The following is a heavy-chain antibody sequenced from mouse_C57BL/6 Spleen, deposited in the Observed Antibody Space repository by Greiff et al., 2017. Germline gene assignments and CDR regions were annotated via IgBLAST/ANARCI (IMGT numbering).Heavy chain of an antibody. D-gene: IGHD2-5*01. CDR2: IYPRSGNT. CDR3: ARDYSNYPLVYAMDY. V-gene: IGHV1-81*01. Sequence: QVQLQQSGAELARPGASVKLSCKASGYTFTSYGISWVKQRTGQGLEWIGEIYPRSGNTYYNEKFKGKATLTADKSSSTAYMELRSLTSEDSAVYVCARDYSNYPLVYAMDYWGQGTSVTVSS. CDR1: GYTFTSYG. J-gene: IGHJ4*01.